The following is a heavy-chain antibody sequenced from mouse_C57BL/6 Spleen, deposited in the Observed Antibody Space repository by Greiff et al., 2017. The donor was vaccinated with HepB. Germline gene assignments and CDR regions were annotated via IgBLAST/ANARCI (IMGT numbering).Heavy chain of an antibody. CDR1: GYTFTDYN. CDR3: ARPHCYAMDY. CDR2: INPNNGGT. V-gene: IGHV1-22*01. J-gene: IGHJ4*01. Sequence: EVQLQQSGPELVKPGASVKMSCKASGYTFTDYNMHWVKQSHGKSLEWIGYINPNNGGTSYNQKFKGKATLAVNKASSTAYMELRSLTSEDSAVYYCARPHCYAMDYWGQGTSVTVSS.